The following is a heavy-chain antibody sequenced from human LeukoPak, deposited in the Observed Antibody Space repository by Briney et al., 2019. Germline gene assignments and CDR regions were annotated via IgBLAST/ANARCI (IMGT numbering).Heavy chain of an antibody. D-gene: IGHD1-1*01. J-gene: IGHJ4*02. CDR2: IKEDGSEK. CDR1: AFTFSNYW. V-gene: IGHV3-7*01. CDR3: ARDRTGNDY. Sequence: GGSLRLYCAASAFTFSNYWMSWIRQAPGKGLEWVANIKEDGSEKYYVDSVRGRFTISRDNAKNSLSLQMNSLRAEDTAVYYCARDRTGNDYWGQGALVTVSS.